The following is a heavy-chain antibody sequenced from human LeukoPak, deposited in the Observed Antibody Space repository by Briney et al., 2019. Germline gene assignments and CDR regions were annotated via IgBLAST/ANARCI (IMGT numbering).Heavy chain of an antibody. J-gene: IGHJ1*01. V-gene: IGHV3-7*01. Sequence: GGSLRLSCAASGFTFSSYWMSWVRQAPGKGLEWVAHIKQDGSEKYCVDSVKGRFTISRDNAKNSLYLQMNSLRAEDTAVYYCARRSSGWYWGYFQHWGQGTLVTVSS. CDR3: ARRSSGWYWGYFQH. D-gene: IGHD6-19*01. CDR2: IKQDGSEK. CDR1: GFTFSSYW.